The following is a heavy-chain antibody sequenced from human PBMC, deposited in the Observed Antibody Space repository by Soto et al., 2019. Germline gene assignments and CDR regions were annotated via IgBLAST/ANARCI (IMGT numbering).Heavy chain of an antibody. V-gene: IGHV4-30-4*01. D-gene: IGHD3-10*01. Sequence: SETLSLTCTVSGGSISSGDYYWSWIRQPPGKGLEWIGYIYYSGSTYYNPSLKSRVTISVDTSKNQFSLKLSSVTAADTAVYYCARDVDYYGSGSYFNYYYYYGMDVWGQGTTVTVSS. CDR2: IYYSGST. J-gene: IGHJ6*02. CDR1: GGSISSGDYY. CDR3: ARDVDYYGSGSYFNYYYYYGMDV.